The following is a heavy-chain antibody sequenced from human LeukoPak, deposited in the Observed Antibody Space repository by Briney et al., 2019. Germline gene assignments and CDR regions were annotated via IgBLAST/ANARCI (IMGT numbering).Heavy chain of an antibody. CDR3: ARGWLLPKY. CDR2: IYYSGTT. D-gene: IGHD3-22*01. J-gene: IGHJ4*02. Sequence: SETLSLTCSVSRGSISSPNYYWGWIRQSPGKGLEWIGNIYYSGTTYYNPSLPSLKSRVTISVDTSKNQFSLKLSSVTAADTAVYYCARGWLLPKYWGQGTLVTVSS. V-gene: IGHV4-39*07. CDR1: RGSISSPNYY.